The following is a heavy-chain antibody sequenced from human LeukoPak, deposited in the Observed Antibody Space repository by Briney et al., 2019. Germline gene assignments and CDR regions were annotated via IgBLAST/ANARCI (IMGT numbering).Heavy chain of an antibody. J-gene: IGHJ3*02. CDR3: ARGGYSSGWYLAFDI. Sequence: SETLSLTCTVSGGSISSYYWSWTRQPAGKGLEWIGRIYTSGSTNYNPSLKSRVTMSVDTSKNQFSLKLSSVTAADTAVYYCARGGYSSGWYLAFDIWGQGTMVTVSS. CDR1: GGSISSYY. CDR2: IYTSGST. V-gene: IGHV4-4*07. D-gene: IGHD6-19*01.